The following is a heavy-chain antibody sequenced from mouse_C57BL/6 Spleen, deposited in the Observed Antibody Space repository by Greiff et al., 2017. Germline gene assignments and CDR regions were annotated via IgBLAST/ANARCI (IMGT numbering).Heavy chain of an antibody. Sequence: QVQLQQSGAELVKPGASVKLSCKASGYAFSSYWMHWVKQRPGKGLEWIGQIYPGDGDTNYNGKFKGKATLTADKASSTAYMQLSSLTSEDSAVYYCARGVLLHSYFDVWGTGTTVTVSS. CDR2: IYPGDGDT. CDR3: ARGVLLHSYFDV. CDR1: GYAFSSYW. J-gene: IGHJ1*03. D-gene: IGHD1-1*01. V-gene: IGHV1-80*01.